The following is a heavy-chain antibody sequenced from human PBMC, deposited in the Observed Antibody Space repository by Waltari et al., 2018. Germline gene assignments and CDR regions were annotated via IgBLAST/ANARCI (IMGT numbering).Heavy chain of an antibody. V-gene: IGHV4-34*01. CDR3: ARGPRRYDYVWGSFPNDY. J-gene: IGHJ4*02. D-gene: IGHD3-16*01. CDR2: INHSGST. CDR1: GGSFSGYY. Sequence: QVQLQQWGAGLLKPSETLSLTCAVYGGSFSGYYCSWIRQPPGKGLEWIGEINHSGSTNYNPSLKSRVTISVDTSKNQFSLKLSSVTAADTAVCYCARGPRRYDYVWGSFPNDYWGQGTLVTVSS.